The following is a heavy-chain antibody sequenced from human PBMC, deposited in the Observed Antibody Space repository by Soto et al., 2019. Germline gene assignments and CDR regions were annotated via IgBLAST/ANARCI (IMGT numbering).Heavy chain of an antibody. V-gene: IGHV1-2*04. J-gene: IGHJ5*02. Sequence: ASVKVSCKASGYTFTGYYMHWVRQAPGQGLEWMGWINPNSGGTNYAQKFQGWVTMTRDTSISTAYMELSNLRSEDTAVYYCTRLSTIRAKALVVLVATREGFDPWGQGTLVTVSS. D-gene: IGHD2-15*01. CDR1: GYTFTGYY. CDR3: TRLSTIRAKALVVLVATREGFDP. CDR2: INPNSGGT.